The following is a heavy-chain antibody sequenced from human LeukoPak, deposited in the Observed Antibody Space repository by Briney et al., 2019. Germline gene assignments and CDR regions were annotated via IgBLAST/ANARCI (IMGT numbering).Heavy chain of an antibody. CDR1: GGSISSYY. V-gene: IGHV4-59*01. CDR3: ARAYSTTWYSYLDY. Sequence: PSETLSLTCTVSGGSISSYYWSWIRQPPGKGLEWIGYIYYSGSTNYNPSLKSRVTISLDTSKNQFSLKLRSVTAADTAVYYCARAYSTTWYSYLDYWGQGTPVTVSS. J-gene: IGHJ4*02. D-gene: IGHD6-13*01. CDR2: IYYSGST.